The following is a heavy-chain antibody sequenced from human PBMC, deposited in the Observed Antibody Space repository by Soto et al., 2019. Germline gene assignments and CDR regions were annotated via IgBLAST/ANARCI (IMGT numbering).Heavy chain of an antibody. CDR1: GYSFASYW. CDR2: IYPGDSDT. CDR3: ARTRSFTLGFYYDGMDV. D-gene: IGHD6-6*01. V-gene: IGHV5-51*01. J-gene: IGHJ6*02. Sequence: EVQLVQSGAEVKKPGESLKISCQGSGYSFASYWIGWVRQMPGKDLEWMGIIYPGDSDTRYSPSFQVQVTISADKSLRTAYLQWTSLKASDTALYYCARTRSFTLGFYYDGMDVWGQGTTVTVSS.